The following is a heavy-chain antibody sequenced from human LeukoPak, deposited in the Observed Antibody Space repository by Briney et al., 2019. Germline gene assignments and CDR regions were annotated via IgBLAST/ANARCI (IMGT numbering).Heavy chain of an antibody. CDR3: ARPKGYCSGGSCYQSFDY. CDR2: IYYSGST. V-gene: IGHV4-39*01. Sequence: SETLSLTCTVSGGSISSSSYYWGWIRQPPGKGLEWIASIYYSGSTYYNPSLKSRVTISVDTSKNQFSLKLSSVTAADTAVYYRARPKGYCSGGSCYQSFDYWGQGTLVTVSS. J-gene: IGHJ4*02. D-gene: IGHD2-15*01. CDR1: GGSISSSSYY.